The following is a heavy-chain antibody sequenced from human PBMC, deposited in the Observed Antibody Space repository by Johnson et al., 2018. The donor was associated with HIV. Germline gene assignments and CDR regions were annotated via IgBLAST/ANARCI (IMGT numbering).Heavy chain of an antibody. CDR3: ARPHLSFPKNPFDF. Sequence: EVHLVESGGGLVQPGGSLRLSCAASGFTFSSFWMTWVRQAPGKGLEWVANINVDGSERYYVDSVKGRFTVSRDNARNSVFLQLNNLRVEDTAVYFCARPHLSFPKNPFDFWGQGTLVTVSS. CDR1: GFTFSSFW. V-gene: IGHV3-7*01. J-gene: IGHJ3*01. CDR2: INVDGSER.